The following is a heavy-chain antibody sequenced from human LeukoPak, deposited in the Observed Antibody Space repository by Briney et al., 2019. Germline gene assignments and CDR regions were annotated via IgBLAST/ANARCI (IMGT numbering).Heavy chain of an antibody. V-gene: IGHV3-74*01. D-gene: IGHD2-2*01. Sequence: EGSLRLSCAASGLTLSNYWMHWVRQAPGKGLVWVSRMNSDGSGTSYADSVKGRFTISRDNAKNTLYLQMNSLRAEDTGVYYCASCLGYCSTTSLGNDAFDIWGQGTMVTVSS. CDR1: GLTLSNYW. CDR2: MNSDGSGT. CDR3: ASCLGYCSTTSLGNDAFDI. J-gene: IGHJ3*02.